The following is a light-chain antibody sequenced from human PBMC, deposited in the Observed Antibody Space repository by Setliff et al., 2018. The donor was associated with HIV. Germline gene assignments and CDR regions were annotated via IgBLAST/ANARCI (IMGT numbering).Light chain of an antibody. Sequence: QSALSQPASVSGSPGQSITISCTGTSSDVGGYNLVSWYQQHPGKAPKLMIYEVSRRPSGVSDRFSGSKSGNTASLTIFGLQAEDEADYYCCSYAGDSTYVFGPGTKVTV. CDR3: CSYAGDSTYV. CDR2: EVS. J-gene: IGLJ1*01. V-gene: IGLV2-23*02. CDR1: SSDVGGYNL.